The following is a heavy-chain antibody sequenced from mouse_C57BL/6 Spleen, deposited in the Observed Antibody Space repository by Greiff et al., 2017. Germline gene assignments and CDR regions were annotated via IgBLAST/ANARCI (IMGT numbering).Heavy chain of an antibody. CDR1: GFSFNTYA. J-gene: IGHJ4*01. Sequence: DVMLVESGGGLVQPKGSLKLSCAASGFSFNTYAMNWVRQAPGKGLEWVARIRSKSNNYATYYADSVKDRFTISRDDSESMLYLQMNNLKTEDTAMYYCGRHVDYSNYAMDYWGKGTSVTVSS. CDR3: GRHVDYSNYAMDY. V-gene: IGHV10-1*01. CDR2: IRSKSNNYAT. D-gene: IGHD2-5*01.